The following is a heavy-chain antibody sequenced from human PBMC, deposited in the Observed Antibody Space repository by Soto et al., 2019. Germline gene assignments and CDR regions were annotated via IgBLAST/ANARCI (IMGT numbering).Heavy chain of an antibody. D-gene: IGHD3-9*01. CDR2: IIPIFGTA. CDR1: GGTFSSYA. CDR3: ARGIQLRYFYYYYYGMDV. J-gene: IGHJ6*02. V-gene: IGHV1-69*06. Sequence: RASVKVSCKASGGTFSSYAISWVRQAPGQGLEWMGGIIPIFGTANYAQKFQGRVTITADKSTSTAYMELSSLRSEDTAVYYCARGIQLRYFYYYYYGMDVWGQGTTVTVSS.